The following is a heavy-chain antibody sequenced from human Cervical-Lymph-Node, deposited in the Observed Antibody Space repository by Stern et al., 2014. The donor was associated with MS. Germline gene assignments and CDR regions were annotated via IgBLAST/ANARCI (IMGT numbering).Heavy chain of an antibody. V-gene: IGHV1-69*01. CDR2: IIPIFGTA. Sequence: QVQLVQSGAEAKKPGSSVKVSCKVSGGTFSTDKISWVRQAPGQGLEWMGAIIPIFGTADYAQRFQDRVTIIADESTSEVHMELSSLRSKDTGVYNYARLGSGYDSSSLDFWGQGTLVTVSS. CDR3: ARLGSGYDSSSLDF. D-gene: IGHD5-12*01. J-gene: IGHJ4*02. CDR1: GGTFSTDK.